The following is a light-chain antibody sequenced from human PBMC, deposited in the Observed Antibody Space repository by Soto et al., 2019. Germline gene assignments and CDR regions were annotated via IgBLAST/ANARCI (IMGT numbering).Light chain of an antibody. Sequence: DIVMTQSSDSLAVSLGERATINCKSSQSVLYSSNNANYLAWFQQTPGQPPKLLIHWASARESGVPDRFSGSGSGTDFTLTISSLQAEDVAVYYCQQYYSTPYTFGQGTKLEIK. V-gene: IGKV4-1*01. CDR3: QQYYSTPYT. J-gene: IGKJ2*01. CDR1: QSVLYSSNNANY. CDR2: WAS.